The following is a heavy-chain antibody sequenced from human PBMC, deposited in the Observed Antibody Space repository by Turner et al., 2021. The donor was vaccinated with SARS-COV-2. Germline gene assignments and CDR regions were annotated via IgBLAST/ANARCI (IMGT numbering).Heavy chain of an antibody. V-gene: IGHV4-34*01. CDR2: INHSGST. CDR1: GGSFNGYS. D-gene: IGHD2-2*01. CDR3: ASPRCSSTSCLTQGYYGMDV. Sequence: QVQLQQWGAGLLKPSATLSLTCAVYGGSFNGYSWSWIRQPPGKGLEWIGEINHSGSTNYNPSLKSRVTISVDTSKNQFSLKLSSVTAADTAVYYCASPRCSSTSCLTQGYYGMDVWGQGTTVTVSS. J-gene: IGHJ6*02.